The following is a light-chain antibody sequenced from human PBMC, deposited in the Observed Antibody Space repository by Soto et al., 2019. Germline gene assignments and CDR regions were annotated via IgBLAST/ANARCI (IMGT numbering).Light chain of an antibody. CDR3: QQGYSIRPST. J-gene: IGKJ2*01. CDR2: AAS. V-gene: IGKV1-39*01. CDR1: QSISTY. Sequence: DIQMTQSQSSLSASVGDRVTITCRANQSISTYLNWYQQKPGKAPKLLIYAASNLQSGVSSRFSGSGSGTAFTLAISSLQPADFATYYCQQGYSIRPSTFGQGTKLEIK.